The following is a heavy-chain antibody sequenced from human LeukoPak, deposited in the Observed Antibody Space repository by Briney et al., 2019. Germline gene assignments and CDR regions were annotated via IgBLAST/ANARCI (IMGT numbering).Heavy chain of an antibody. V-gene: IGHV4-34*01. CDR1: GGSFSGYY. Sequence: PSETLSLTCAVYGGSFSGYYWSWIRQPPGKGLEWIGEINHSGSTNYNPSLKSRVTISVDTSKNQFSLKLSSVTAADTAVYYCAKDFKSSGWYVLPYFDYWGQGTLVTVST. CDR2: INHSGST. CDR3: AKDFKSSGWYVLPYFDY. D-gene: IGHD6-19*01. J-gene: IGHJ4*02.